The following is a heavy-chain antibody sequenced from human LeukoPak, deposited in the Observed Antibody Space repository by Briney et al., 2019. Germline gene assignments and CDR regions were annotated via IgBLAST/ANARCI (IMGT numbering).Heavy chain of an antibody. CDR3: ARELEDTAMANDAFDI. D-gene: IGHD5-18*01. V-gene: IGHV3-74*01. CDR1: GFTFSSYW. J-gene: IGHJ3*02. CDR2: INSDGSST. Sequence: GGSLRLSCAASGFTFSSYWMHWVRQAPGKGLVWVSRINSDGSSTSYADSVKGRFTISRDNAKNTLYLQMNSLRAEDTAVYYCARELEDTAMANDAFDIWGQGTMDTVSS.